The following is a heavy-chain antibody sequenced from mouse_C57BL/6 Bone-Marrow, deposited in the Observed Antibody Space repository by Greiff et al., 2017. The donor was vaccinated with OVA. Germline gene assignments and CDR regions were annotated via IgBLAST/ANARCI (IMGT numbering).Heavy chain of an antibody. CDR1: GYTFTSYW. D-gene: IGHD2-2*01. J-gene: IGHJ3*01. Sequence: VQLVESGAELVKPGASVKMSCKASGYTFTSYWITWVKQRPGQGLEWIGDIYPGSGSTNYNEKFKSKATLTIDTSSSTAYMQLSSLTAEDSAVYYCARYGYAAWFAYWGQGTLVTVSA. V-gene: IGHV1-55*01. CDR3: ARYGYAAWFAY. CDR2: IYPGSGST.